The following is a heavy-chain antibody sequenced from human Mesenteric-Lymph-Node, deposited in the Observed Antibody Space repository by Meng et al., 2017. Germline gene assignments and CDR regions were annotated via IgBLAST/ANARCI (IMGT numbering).Heavy chain of an antibody. J-gene: IGHJ3*02. Sequence: GSLRLSCTVSGGSITSYYWSWIRQPPGKALEWIGYIYYGGRTTYNPSLKSRVTISVDTSKNQFSLKLSSVTAADTAVYYCARGGLWFGEPGGAFDIWGQGTMVTVSS. V-gene: IGHV4-59*01. CDR1: GGSITSYY. CDR3: ARGGLWFGEPGGAFDI. CDR2: IYYGGRT. D-gene: IGHD3-10*01.